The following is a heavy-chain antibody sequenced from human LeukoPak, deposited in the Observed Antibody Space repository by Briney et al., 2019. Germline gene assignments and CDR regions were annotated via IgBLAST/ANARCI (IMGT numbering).Heavy chain of an antibody. Sequence: ASVKVSCKASGYTFTSYYMHWVRQAPGQGLEWMGIINPSGGSTSYAQKFQGRVTMTRDTSTSTVYMELSSLRSEDTAVYYCARLVGSDDYPSYNWFDPWGQGTLVTVSS. CDR3: ARLVGSDDYPSYNWFDP. CDR2: INPSGGST. V-gene: IGHV1-46*01. CDR1: GYTFTSYY. D-gene: IGHD4/OR15-4a*01. J-gene: IGHJ5*02.